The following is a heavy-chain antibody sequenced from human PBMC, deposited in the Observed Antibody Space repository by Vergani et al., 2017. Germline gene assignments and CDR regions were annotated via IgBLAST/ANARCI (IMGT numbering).Heavy chain of an antibody. CDR1: GFTFSSYS. Sequence: EVQLVESGGGLVQPGGSLRLSCAASGFTFSSYSMNWVRQAPGKGLEWVSSISSSSSYIYYADSVKGRFTISRDNAKNSLYLQMNSLRAEDTAVYYCARFRPSYYGDTSSFDYWGQGTLVTVSS. V-gene: IGHV3-21*01. J-gene: IGHJ4*02. D-gene: IGHD4-17*01. CDR2: ISSSSSYI. CDR3: ARFRPSYYGDTSSFDY.